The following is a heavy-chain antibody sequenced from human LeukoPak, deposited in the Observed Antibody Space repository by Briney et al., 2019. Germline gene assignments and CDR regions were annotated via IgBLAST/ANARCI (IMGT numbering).Heavy chain of an antibody. Sequence: GESLKISCKGSGYSFSSYWIGWVRQMPGKGLEWMGIIYPDDSDTRYSPSFQGQVTISADKSISTAYLQWSTLRASDTAIYYCARHSYDSSDFHYMDVWGKGTTVTISS. CDR2: IYPDDSDT. J-gene: IGHJ6*03. D-gene: IGHD3-22*01. V-gene: IGHV5-51*01. CDR3: ARHSYDSSDFHYMDV. CDR1: GYSFSSYW.